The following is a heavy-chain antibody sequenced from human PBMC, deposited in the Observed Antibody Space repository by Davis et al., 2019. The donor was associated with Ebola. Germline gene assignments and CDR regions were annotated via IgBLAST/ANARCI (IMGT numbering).Heavy chain of an antibody. J-gene: IGHJ5*02. Sequence: SETLSLTCTVSGGSISSYYWSWIRQPPGKGLEWIGYIYYSGSTNYNPSLKSRVTISVDTSKNQFSLKLSSVTAADTAVYYCASHMTTVTTGWFDPWGQGTLVTVSS. D-gene: IGHD4-17*01. CDR2: IYYSGST. CDR1: GGSISSYY. CDR3: ASHMTTVTTGWFDP. V-gene: IGHV4-59*12.